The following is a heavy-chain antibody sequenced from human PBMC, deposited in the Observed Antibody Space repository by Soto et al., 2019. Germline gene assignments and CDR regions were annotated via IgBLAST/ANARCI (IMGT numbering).Heavy chain of an antibody. Sequence: EVQLLESGGGLVQPGGSLRLSCAASGFTFSSYAMRWVRQAPGKGLEWVSAISGSGDSTYYADSVKGRFTISRDNSKNTLYLQMNSLRGEDTAVSHCARRGNGSYYDYWGQGTLVTVSS. J-gene: IGHJ4*02. CDR2: ISGSGDST. D-gene: IGHD1-26*01. V-gene: IGHV3-23*01. CDR1: GFTFSSYA. CDR3: ARRGNGSYYDY.